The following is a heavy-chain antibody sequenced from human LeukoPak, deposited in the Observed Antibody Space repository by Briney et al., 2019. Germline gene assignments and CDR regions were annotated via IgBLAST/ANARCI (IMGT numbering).Heavy chain of an antibody. D-gene: IGHD3-22*01. CDR3: ARDERYDSSGYPFDY. CDR2: INPSGGST. V-gene: IGHV1-46*01. CDR1: GYTFTRYY. Sequence: ASVKVSCKASGYTFTRYYIHWVRQAPGQGLEWMGIINPSGGSTSYAQKFQGRVTMTRDTSISTAYMELSRLRSDDTAVYYCARDERYDSSGYPFDYWGQGTLVTVSS. J-gene: IGHJ4*02.